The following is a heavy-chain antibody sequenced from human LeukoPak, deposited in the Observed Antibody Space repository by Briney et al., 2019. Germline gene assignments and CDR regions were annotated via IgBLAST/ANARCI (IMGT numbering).Heavy chain of an antibody. V-gene: IGHV3-64*01. CDR2: ISSDGGNI. CDR3: ARASYYDSSGYSWGAFDI. CDR1: GFTFSNYA. D-gene: IGHD3-22*01. J-gene: IGHJ3*02. Sequence: PGGSLRLSCAASGFTFSNYAMHWSRQAPGRGVEYVSGISSDGGNIYYANSVKGRFTISRDNSKNTLYLQMGSLRSEDTAVYYCARASYYDSSGYSWGAFDIWGQGTMVTVSS.